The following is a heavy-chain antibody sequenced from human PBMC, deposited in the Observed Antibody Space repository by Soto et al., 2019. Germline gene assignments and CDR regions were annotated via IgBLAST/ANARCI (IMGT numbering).Heavy chain of an antibody. Sequence: ASVKVSCKASGYTFTSYFMQWVRQAPGQGLEWVGIINPNDGTTSYAQKFQGRVSMTRDTSTSTVYMDLTNLRSDDTAVYYCETSLQLRKGWAFDYWGQGTLVTVSS. J-gene: IGHJ4*02. CDR3: ETSLQLRKGWAFDY. D-gene: IGHD1-7*01. CDR2: INPNDGTT. CDR1: GYTFTSYF. V-gene: IGHV1-46*01.